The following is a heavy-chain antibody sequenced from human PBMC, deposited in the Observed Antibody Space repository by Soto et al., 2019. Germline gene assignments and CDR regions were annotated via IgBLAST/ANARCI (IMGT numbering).Heavy chain of an antibody. V-gene: IGHV3-23*01. CDR3: ANPMLRGLIILDY. CDR1: GFTFSSYA. D-gene: IGHD3-10*01. J-gene: IGHJ4*02. Sequence: PGGSLRLSCAASGFTFSSYAMSWVRQAPGKGLEWVSAISGSGGSTYYAESVKGRFTNSRDNSKNTQYLQMNSLRAEDTAVYYCANPMLRGLIILDYWGQGTMVTVSS. CDR2: ISGSGGST.